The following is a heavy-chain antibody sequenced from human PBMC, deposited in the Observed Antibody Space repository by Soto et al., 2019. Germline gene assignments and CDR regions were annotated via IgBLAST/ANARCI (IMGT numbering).Heavy chain of an antibody. CDR1: GGTFISYA. V-gene: IGHV1-69*01. Sequence: QVQLVQSGAEVKKPGSSVNVSCKSSGGTFISYAISWVRQAPGQGLEWMGGVIPMFGTANYAQKFQGRVTITADESTSTAYMELSSLRSEDTAVYYCARGGYYYDSSGYYFLDYWGQGTLVTVSS. CDR3: ARGGYYYDSSGYYFLDY. J-gene: IGHJ4*02. CDR2: VIPMFGTA. D-gene: IGHD3-22*01.